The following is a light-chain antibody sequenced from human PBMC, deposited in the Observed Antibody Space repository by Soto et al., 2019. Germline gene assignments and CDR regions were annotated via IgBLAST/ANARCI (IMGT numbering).Light chain of an antibody. CDR3: QQYGSSLWT. Sequence: ENVLTQSPGTLSFSPGERATLSCRASQSVSTPYLAWYQQKPGQAPRLLIYSTSTRASGIPDRFSGSGSGTDFTLTISRLEPEDFAVYYCQQYGSSLWTFGQGTKVEIK. V-gene: IGKV3-20*01. CDR1: QSVSTPY. J-gene: IGKJ1*01. CDR2: STS.